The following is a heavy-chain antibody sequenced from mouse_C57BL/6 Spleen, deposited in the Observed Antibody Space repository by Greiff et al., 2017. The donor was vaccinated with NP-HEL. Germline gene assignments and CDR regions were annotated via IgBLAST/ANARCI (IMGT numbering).Heavy chain of an antibody. D-gene: IGHD1-1*01. Sequence: VQLQQPGAELVKPGASVKMSCKASGYTFTSYWITWVKQRPGQGLEWIGDIYPGSGSTNYNEKFKSKATLTVDTSSSTAYMQLSSLTSEDSAVYYCARWVPYYYGSSYDAMDYWGQGTSVTVSS. CDR2: IYPGSGST. CDR1: GYTFTSYW. CDR3: ARWVPYYYGSSYDAMDY. V-gene: IGHV1-55*01. J-gene: IGHJ4*01.